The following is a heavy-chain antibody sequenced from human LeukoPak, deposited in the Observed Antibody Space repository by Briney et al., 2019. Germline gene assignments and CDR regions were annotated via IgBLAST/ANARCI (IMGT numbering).Heavy chain of an antibody. CDR2: ISGSGGST. CDR3: AKELGGPRYYDY. D-gene: IGHD4-23*01. V-gene: IGHV3-23*01. Sequence: GGSLRLSCAASGFTFSSYAMSWVRQAPGKGLEWVSAISGSGGSTYYADSVKGRFTISRDNSKNTLYLQMNSLRAEGTAVFYCAKELGGPRYYDYWGQGTLVTVSS. CDR1: GFTFSSYA. J-gene: IGHJ4*02.